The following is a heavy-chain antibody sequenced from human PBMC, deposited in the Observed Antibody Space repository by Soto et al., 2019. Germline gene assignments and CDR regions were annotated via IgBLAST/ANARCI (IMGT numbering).Heavy chain of an antibody. CDR3: APGGVYAVDR. V-gene: IGHV1-18*04. CDR2: ISTNNGNT. Sequence: QIQLVQSGGELRKPGASVKVSCKTSGYTFTRNSISWVRQAPGQGLEWMGWISTNNGNTEFAQKFQGRVTLTTDTSTSTAYMELTSLRSDDTAIYYCAPGGVYAVDRWGQGTLVTVSS. J-gene: IGHJ5*02. CDR1: GYTFTRNS. D-gene: IGHD4-17*01.